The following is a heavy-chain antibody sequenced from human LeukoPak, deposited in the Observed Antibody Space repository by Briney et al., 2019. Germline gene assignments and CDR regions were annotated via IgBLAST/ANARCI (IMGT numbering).Heavy chain of an antibody. CDR1: GFTFSNYA. CDR2: ISFDGSDK. D-gene: IGHD1-26*01. Sequence: GGSLRLSCAASGFTFSNYAMHWVRQAPGKGLEWVAFISFDGSDKYYADSVKGRFTISRDNSKNTLYLQMNSLRAEDTAVYYCARTLSRGAFDIWGQGTMVTVSS. CDR3: ARTLSRGAFDI. J-gene: IGHJ3*02. V-gene: IGHV3-30-3*01.